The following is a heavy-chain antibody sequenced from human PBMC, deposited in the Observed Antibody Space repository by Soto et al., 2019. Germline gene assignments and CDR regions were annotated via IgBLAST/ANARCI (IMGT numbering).Heavy chain of an antibody. CDR1: GYTFSSYD. CDR2: MNPNSGNT. J-gene: IGHJ6*03. CDR3: ARAPSSSGWGNYYYYMDV. V-gene: IGHV1-8*01. D-gene: IGHD6-19*01. Sequence: GASVKVSCKASGYTFSSYDINWVRQATGQGLERMGWMNPNSGNTGYTQKFQGRVTMTRNTSISTAYMELSSLRSEDTAVYYCARAPSSSGWGNYYYYMDVWGKGTTVTVSS.